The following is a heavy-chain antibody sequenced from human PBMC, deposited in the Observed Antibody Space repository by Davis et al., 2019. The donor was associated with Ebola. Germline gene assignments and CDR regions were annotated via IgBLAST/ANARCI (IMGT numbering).Heavy chain of an antibody. Sequence: HTGRSLRPSCPASGLSFSTYWMHWVRQAPGKGLVWVSRVDSDGSYTTYADSVKGRFTTSRDNAKNSQYLQMNSLRDEDTAVYYCARDATLYGMDVWGQGTTVTVSS. CDR1: GLSFSTYW. V-gene: IGHV3-74*01. CDR2: VDSDGSYT. J-gene: IGHJ6*02. CDR3: ARDATLYGMDV.